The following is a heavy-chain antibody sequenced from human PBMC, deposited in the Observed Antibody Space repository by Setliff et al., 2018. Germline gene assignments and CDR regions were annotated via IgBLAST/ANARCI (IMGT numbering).Heavy chain of an antibody. V-gene: IGHV3-74*01. D-gene: IGHD3-16*01. CDR1: GFTFSSYW. CDR3: ATGGGQYYDR. J-gene: IGHJ2*01. Sequence: GGSLRLSCAASGFTFSSYWMHWVRQAPGKGLVWVSRINSDGSSTSYADSVKGRFIIFRDNAKNTLYLQMNSLRAEDTAVYYCATGGGQYYDRWGRGTLVTVSS. CDR2: INSDGSST.